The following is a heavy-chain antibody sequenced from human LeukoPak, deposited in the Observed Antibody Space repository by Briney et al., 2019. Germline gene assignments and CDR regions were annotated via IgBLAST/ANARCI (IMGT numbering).Heavy chain of an antibody. CDR2: INPNSGGT. CDR1: GYTFTGYY. J-gene: IGHJ6*03. Sequence: ASVTVSYTASGYTFTGYYMHWVRQAPGQGVEWMGWINPNSGGTNYAQKFQGRVTMTRDTSISTAYMELSRLRSDDTAVYYCARGAVPYYYYYMDVWGKGTTVTVSS. D-gene: IGHD6-19*01. CDR3: ARGAVPYYYYYMDV. V-gene: IGHV1-2*02.